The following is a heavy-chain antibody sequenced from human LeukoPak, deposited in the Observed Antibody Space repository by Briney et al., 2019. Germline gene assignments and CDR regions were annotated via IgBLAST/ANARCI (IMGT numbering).Heavy chain of an antibody. CDR2: IWYDGSNK. V-gene: IGHV3-33*08. D-gene: IGHD3-22*01. Sequence: LSLTCAVYGGSFSGYYWSWIRQPPGKGLEWVAVIWYDGSNKYYADSVKGRFTISRDNSKNTLYLQMNSLRAEDTAVYYCARDFYYYDSSGYSTLPDYWGQGTLVTVSS. J-gene: IGHJ4*02. CDR1: GGSFSGYY. CDR3: ARDFYYYDSSGYSTLPDY.